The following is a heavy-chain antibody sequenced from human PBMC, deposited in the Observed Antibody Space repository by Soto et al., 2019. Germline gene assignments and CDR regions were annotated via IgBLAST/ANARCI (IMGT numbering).Heavy chain of an antibody. CDR3: ARDGAGYSSSWLYYYYGMAV. CDR2: IWYDGSNK. D-gene: IGHD6-13*01. CDR1: GFTFSSYG. J-gene: IGHJ6*02. Sequence: QVQLVESGGGVVQPGRSLRLSCAASGFTFSSYGMHWVRQAPGKGLEWVAVIWYDGSNKDYADSVKGRFTISGDNSKNPLSLQLNSLRAEDTAVYYWARDGAGYSSSWLYYYYGMAVWGQGTTVPVSS. V-gene: IGHV3-33*01.